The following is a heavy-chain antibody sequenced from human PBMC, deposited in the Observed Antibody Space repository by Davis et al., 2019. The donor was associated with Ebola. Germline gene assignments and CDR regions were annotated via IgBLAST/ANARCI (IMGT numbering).Heavy chain of an antibody. CDR2: INPSGGST. J-gene: IGHJ3*02. D-gene: IGHD5-12*01. Sequence: AASVKVSCKASGYTFTAYYMHWVRQAPGQGLEWMGIINPSGGSTSYAQKFQGGVTMTRDTSTSTVYMELSSLRSEDTAVYYCTTPGGQDSGYDVFDIWGQGTMVTVSS. V-gene: IGHV1-46*03. CDR3: TTPGGQDSGYDVFDI. CDR1: GYTFTAYY.